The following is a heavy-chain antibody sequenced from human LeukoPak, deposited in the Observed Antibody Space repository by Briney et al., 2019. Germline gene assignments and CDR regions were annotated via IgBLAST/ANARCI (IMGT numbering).Heavy chain of an antibody. Sequence: GESLKISCKGSGYSFTSYWIGWVRQMPGKGLEWMGIIYPGDSDTRYSPSFQGQVTISADKSISTAYLQWSSLKASDTAMYYCARRRYCSSTSCYAFFDYWGQGTLVTVSS. CDR1: GYSFTSYW. J-gene: IGHJ4*02. D-gene: IGHD2-2*01. V-gene: IGHV5-51*01. CDR3: ARRRYCSSTSCYAFFDY. CDR2: IYPGDSDT.